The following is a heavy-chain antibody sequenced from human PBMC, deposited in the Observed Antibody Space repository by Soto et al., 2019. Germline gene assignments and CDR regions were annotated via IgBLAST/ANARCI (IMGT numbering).Heavy chain of an antibody. CDR3: ARADDFSDRFDY. CDR1: GFTFNSYA. Sequence: GGSLRLSCAASGFTFNSYAMTWVRQAPGKGLEWVPTITGSAGSTYYADSVKGRFTVSRDNSKNTLYLEMNSLRVEDTAVYFCARADDFSDRFDYWGQGALVTVSS. V-gene: IGHV3-23*01. D-gene: IGHD4-17*01. CDR2: ITGSAGST. J-gene: IGHJ4*02.